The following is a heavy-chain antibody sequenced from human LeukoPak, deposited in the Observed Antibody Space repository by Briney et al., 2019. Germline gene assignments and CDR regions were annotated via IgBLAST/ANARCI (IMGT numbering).Heavy chain of an antibody. CDR1: GGSISGYY. Sequence: SETLSLTCTVPGGSISGYYSSWMPQPPGKGLEWIGQINHSGSTNYNPSLKSRVTISVDSSRNQFSLKLTSVTAADTAVYYCARHRIQPPVLMDVWGQGTTVTVSS. CDR2: INHSGST. D-gene: IGHD5-18*01. J-gene: IGHJ6*02. V-gene: IGHV4-34*01. CDR3: ARHRIQPPVLMDV.